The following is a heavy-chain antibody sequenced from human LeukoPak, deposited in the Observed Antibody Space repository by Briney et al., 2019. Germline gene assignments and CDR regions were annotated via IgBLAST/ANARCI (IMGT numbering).Heavy chain of an antibody. V-gene: IGHV1-69*05. J-gene: IGHJ3*02. CDR1: GGTFSSYA. Sequence: ASVKVSCKASGGTFSSYAISWVRQAPGQGLEWMGGIIPIFGTANYAQKFQGRVTITTDESTSTAYMELRGLRSEDTAVYYCARSALYSSSSFAFAIWGQGTMVTVSS. CDR3: ARSALYSSSSFAFAI. CDR2: IIPIFGTA. D-gene: IGHD6-6*01.